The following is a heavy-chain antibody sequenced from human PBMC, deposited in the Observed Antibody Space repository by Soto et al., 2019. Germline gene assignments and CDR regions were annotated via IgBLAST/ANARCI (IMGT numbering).Heavy chain of an antibody. J-gene: IGHJ4*02. CDR2: ISYDGSNK. CDR3: ARGWTFDL. V-gene: IGHV3-30-3*01. Sequence: PVGSLRLSCAASGFTFSSYAMHWVRQAPGKGLEWVAVISYDGSNKYYADSVRGRFTISRDNSKNTLFLQMNSLRAEDTAVYYCARGWTFDLWGQGTLVTVSS. CDR1: GFTFSSYA. D-gene: IGHD1-1*01.